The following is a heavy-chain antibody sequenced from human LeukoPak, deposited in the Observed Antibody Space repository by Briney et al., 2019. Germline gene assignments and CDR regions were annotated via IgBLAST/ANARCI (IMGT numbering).Heavy chain of an antibody. D-gene: IGHD5-18*01. V-gene: IGHV3-23*01. Sequence: GGSLRLSCAASGFTFSNYGLNWVRQAPGKGLEWVSGISGSGGSTYYADSVKGRFTISRDNSRNTLYLQMNSLRAEDTALYYCAKDRGFSYGYFDYWGQGTLVTVSS. CDR3: AKDRGFSYGYFDY. J-gene: IGHJ4*02. CDR1: GFTFSNYG. CDR2: ISGSGGST.